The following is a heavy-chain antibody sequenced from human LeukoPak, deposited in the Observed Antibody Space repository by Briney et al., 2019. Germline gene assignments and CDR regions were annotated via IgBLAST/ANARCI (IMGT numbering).Heavy chain of an antibody. CDR3: ARRLELRGGYNWFDP. J-gene: IGHJ5*02. V-gene: IGHV1-2*02. CDR1: GYTFTGYY. D-gene: IGHD1-7*01. Sequence: ASVKVSCKASGYTFTGYYMHWVRQAPGQGLEWMGWINPNSGGTNYAQKFQGRVTMTRDMSTSTVYVELSSLRSEDTSVYYCARRLELRGGYNWFDPWGQGTLVTVSS. CDR2: INPNSGGT.